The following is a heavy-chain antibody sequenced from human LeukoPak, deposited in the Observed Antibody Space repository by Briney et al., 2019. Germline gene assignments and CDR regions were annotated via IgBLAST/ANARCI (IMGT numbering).Heavy chain of an antibody. V-gene: IGHV4-59*08. J-gene: IGHJ4*02. D-gene: IGHD2-21*01. CDR3: ARHLNNCGDDCYIFDY. CDR1: GGSIFSYY. Sequence: PSETLSLTCTVSGGSIFSYYWSWIRQPPGNGLEWMGYIYYSGSTNYNPSLKSRVTISVDTSKNQFSLRVSSVTAADTAVYYCARHLNNCGDDCYIFDYWGQGTLVTVSS. CDR2: IYYSGST.